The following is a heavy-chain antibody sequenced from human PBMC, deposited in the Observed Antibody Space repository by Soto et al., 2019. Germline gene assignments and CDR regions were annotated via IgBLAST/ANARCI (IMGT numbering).Heavy chain of an antibody. CDR1: GFTFSSYA. D-gene: IGHD6-6*01. CDR2: ISYDGSNK. J-gene: IGHJ6*02. V-gene: IGHV3-30-3*01. CDR3: ARDGGSSSYYGMDV. Sequence: GGSLRLSCAASGFTFSSYAMHWVRQAPGKGLEWVAVISYDGSNKYYADSVKGRFTISRDNSKNTLYLQMNSLRAEDTAVYYCARDGGSSSYYGMDVWGHGTTVTVSS.